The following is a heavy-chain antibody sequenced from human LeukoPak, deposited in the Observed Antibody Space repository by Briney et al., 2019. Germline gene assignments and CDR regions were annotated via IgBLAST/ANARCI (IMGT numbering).Heavy chain of an antibody. D-gene: IGHD5-18*01. Sequence: SQTLSLTCTVSGGSISSGDYSWSWIRQPPGKGLEWIGYIYYSGSTYYNPSLMSRVTISVDTSKNQFSLKLSSVTATDTAVYYCARGWGDTAMVLSAWFDPWGQGTLVTVSS. J-gene: IGHJ5*02. CDR1: GGSISSGDYS. CDR2: IYYSGST. V-gene: IGHV4-30-4*01. CDR3: ARGWGDTAMVLSAWFDP.